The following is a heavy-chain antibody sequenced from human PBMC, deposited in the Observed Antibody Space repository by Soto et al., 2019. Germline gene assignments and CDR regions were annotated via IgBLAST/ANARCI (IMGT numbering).Heavy chain of an antibody. CDR3: ARGSGSYCTNGVCYYYYYYYMDV. CDR1: GGSFSGYY. CDR2: INHSGST. V-gene: IGHV4-34*01. Sequence: PSETLSLTCAVYGGSFSGYYWSWIRQPPGKGLEWIGEINHSGSTNYNPSLKSRVTISVDTSKNQFSLKLSSVTAADTAVYYCARGSGSYCTNGVCYYYYYYYMDVWGKGTTVTAP. J-gene: IGHJ6*03. D-gene: IGHD2-8*01.